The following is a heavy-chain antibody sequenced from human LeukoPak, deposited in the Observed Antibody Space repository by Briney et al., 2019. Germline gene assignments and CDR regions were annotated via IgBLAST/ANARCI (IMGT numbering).Heavy chain of an antibody. J-gene: IGHJ4*02. CDR1: GFTFSSYS. CDR3: ARAGAAHFDY. V-gene: IGHV3-48*04. CDR2: ISSSSSTI. Sequence: PGGSLRLSCAASGFTFSSYSMNWVRQAPGKGLEWVSYISSSSSTIYYADSVKGRFTISRDNAKNSLYLQMNSLRAEDTAVYYCARAGAAHFDYWGQGTLVTVSS. D-gene: IGHD2-15*01.